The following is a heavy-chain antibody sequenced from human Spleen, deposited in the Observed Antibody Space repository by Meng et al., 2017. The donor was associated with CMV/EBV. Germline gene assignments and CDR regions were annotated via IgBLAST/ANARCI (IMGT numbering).Heavy chain of an antibody. CDR1: GFTFSSYA. Sequence: GGSLRLSCVASGFTFSSYAMSWVRQAPGKGLEWVSAIRGSGGSTYYADSVKGRFTISRDNSKNTLYLQMNSLRAEDTAVYYCAKDIPSDPLGYCSCTSCYRGFYYWGQGTLVTVSS. J-gene: IGHJ4*02. V-gene: IGHV3-23*01. CDR3: AKDIPSDPLGYCSCTSCYRGFYY. CDR2: IRGSGGST. D-gene: IGHD2-2*02.